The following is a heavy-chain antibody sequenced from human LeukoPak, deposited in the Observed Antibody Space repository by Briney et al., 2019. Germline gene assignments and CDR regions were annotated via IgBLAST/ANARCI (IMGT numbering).Heavy chain of an antibody. J-gene: IGHJ4*02. Sequence: SGGSLRLSCAASGFTFSSYGMHWVRQAPGKGLEWVAVISYDGSNKYYADSVKGRFTISRDNSKNTLYLQMNSLRSDDTAVYYCARDREYMVRGATPIFFFDYWGQGTLVTVSS. CDR1: GFTFSSYG. CDR3: ARDREYMVRGATPIFFFDY. D-gene: IGHD3-10*01. V-gene: IGHV3-30*03. CDR2: ISYDGSNK.